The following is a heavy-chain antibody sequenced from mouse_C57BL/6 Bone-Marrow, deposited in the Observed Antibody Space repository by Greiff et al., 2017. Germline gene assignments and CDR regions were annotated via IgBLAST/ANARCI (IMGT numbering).Heavy chain of an antibody. D-gene: IGHD1-1*01. J-gene: IGHJ4*01. CDR2: IYPGSGSN. Sequence: VQLQQPGAELVKPGASVKMSCKASGYTFTSYWITWVKQRPGQGLEWIGDIYPGSGSNNYNEKFKSKATLTVDTSSSTAYMLLSSLKSEDSAVYYCAREGYGSPYYYAMDYWGQGTSVTVSS. CDR1: GYTFTSYW. V-gene: IGHV1-55*01. CDR3: AREGYGSPYYYAMDY.